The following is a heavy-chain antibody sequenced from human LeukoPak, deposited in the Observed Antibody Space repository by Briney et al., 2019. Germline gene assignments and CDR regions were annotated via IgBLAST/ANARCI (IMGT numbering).Heavy chain of an antibody. D-gene: IGHD1-14*01. Sequence: GASVKVSCKASGYTFTSYGISWVRQAPGQGLEWMGWISAYNGNTNYAQKLQGRVTMTTDTSTSTAYMELRSLRSDDAAVYYCAGWANRGYYYGMDVWGQGTLVTVSS. CDR1: GYTFTSYG. CDR3: AGWANRGYYYGMDV. J-gene: IGHJ6*02. V-gene: IGHV1-18*01. CDR2: ISAYNGNT.